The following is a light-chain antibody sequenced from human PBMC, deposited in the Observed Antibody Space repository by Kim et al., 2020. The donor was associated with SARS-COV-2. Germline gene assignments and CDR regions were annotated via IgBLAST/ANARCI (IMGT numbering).Light chain of an antibody. J-gene: IGLJ3*02. CDR3: QTWGTGMGV. CDR1: SGHSSYA. CDR2: LNSDGSH. Sequence: QLVLTQSPSASASLGASVKLTCTLSSGHSSYAIAWHQQQPEKGPRYSMKLNSDGSHYKGDGIPDRFSGSSSGAERYLTISSLQSEDEADYYCQTWGTGMGVFGGGTQLTVL. V-gene: IGLV4-69*01.